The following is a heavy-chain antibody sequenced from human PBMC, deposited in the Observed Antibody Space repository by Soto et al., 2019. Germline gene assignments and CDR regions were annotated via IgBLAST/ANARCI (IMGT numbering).Heavy chain of an antibody. CDR2: ISGSGGST. CDR3: AKDQYCSGGSCYYPLDY. CDR1: GFTFSSYA. Sequence: EVQLLESGGGLVQPGGSLRLSCAASGFTFSSYAMSWVRQAPGKGLEWVSAISGSGGSTYYADSLKGRFTISRDNSKNTLYLQRNSLRDEDTAVYYCAKDQYCSGGSCYYPLDYWGQRTLVTVSS. D-gene: IGHD2-15*01. J-gene: IGHJ4*02. V-gene: IGHV3-23*01.